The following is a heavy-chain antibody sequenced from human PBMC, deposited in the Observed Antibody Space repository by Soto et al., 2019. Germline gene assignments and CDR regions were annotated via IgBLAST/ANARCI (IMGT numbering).Heavy chain of an antibody. V-gene: IGHV3-21*01. J-gene: IGHJ3*02. Sequence: EVQLVESGGGLVKPGGSLRLSCAASGFTFSSYSMNWVRQAPGKGLGWVSSISSSSSYIYYAESVKGRFTISRDNAKNSLHLQMNSLRAEDTAVYYCARDRWGDLKAFDIWGQGTMVNVSS. CDR1: GFTFSSYS. CDR3: ARDRWGDLKAFDI. CDR2: ISSSSSYI. D-gene: IGHD3-16*01.